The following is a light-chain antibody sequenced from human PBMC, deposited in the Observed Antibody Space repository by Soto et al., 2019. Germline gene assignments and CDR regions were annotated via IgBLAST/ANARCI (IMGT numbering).Light chain of an antibody. Sequence: EIVLTQSPGTLSLSPGERATLSCRASQSFSSSYLAWYQQKPGQAPRLLNYGASSRATGIPDRFSGSGSGTDFTLTISRLEPEDFAVYYCQQYGSSPFTFVPGTKVD. CDR1: QSFSSSY. V-gene: IGKV3-20*01. CDR2: GAS. J-gene: IGKJ3*01. CDR3: QQYGSSPFT.